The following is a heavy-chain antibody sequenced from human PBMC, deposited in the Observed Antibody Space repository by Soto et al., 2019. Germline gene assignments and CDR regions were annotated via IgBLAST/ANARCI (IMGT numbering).Heavy chain of an antibody. Sequence: SETLSLTCTVSGGSISSYYWSWIRQPPGKGLEWIGYIYYSGSTNYNPSLKSRVTISVDTSKNQFSLKLSSVTAADTAVYYCARDFGSDTVTLFDYWGQGTLVTVSS. CDR3: ARDFGSDTVTLFDY. CDR2: IYYSGST. D-gene: IGHD4-17*01. V-gene: IGHV4-59*01. J-gene: IGHJ4*02. CDR1: GGSISSYY.